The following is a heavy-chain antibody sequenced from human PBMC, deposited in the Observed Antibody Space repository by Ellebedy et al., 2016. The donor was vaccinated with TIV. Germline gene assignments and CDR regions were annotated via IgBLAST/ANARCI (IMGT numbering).Heavy chain of an antibody. J-gene: IGHJ4*02. CDR3: AREKSGHKWNDGFDS. V-gene: IGHV3-21*01. Sequence: PGGSLRLSCAASGFTFGSYWMSWVRQAPGKGLEWVSSISSSGAYRYHADSMEGRFTISRDNAKNSLYLQMNSLRADDTAVYYCAREKSGHKWNDGFDSWGQGTLVTVSS. CDR2: ISSSGAYR. D-gene: IGHD1-1*01. CDR1: GFTFGSYW.